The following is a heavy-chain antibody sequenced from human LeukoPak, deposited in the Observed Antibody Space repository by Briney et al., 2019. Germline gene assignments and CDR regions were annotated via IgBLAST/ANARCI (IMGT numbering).Heavy chain of an antibody. CDR1: GFTFSSYG. Sequence: PGRSLRLSCAASGFTFSSYGMHWVRQAPGKGLEWVAVIWYDGSNKYYADSVKGRFTISRDNSKNTLYLQMNSLRAEDTAVYYCARDELEVAEFSLFDYWGQGTLVTVSP. J-gene: IGHJ4*02. V-gene: IGHV3-33*01. CDR3: ARDELEVAEFSLFDY. D-gene: IGHD6-19*01. CDR2: IWYDGSNK.